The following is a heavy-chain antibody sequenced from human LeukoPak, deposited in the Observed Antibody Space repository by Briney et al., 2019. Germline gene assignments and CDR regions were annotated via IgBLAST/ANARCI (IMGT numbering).Heavy chain of an antibody. J-gene: IGHJ4*02. CDR1: GFTFSDYY. V-gene: IGHV4-34*01. D-gene: IGHD6-19*01. CDR2: INHSGST. CDR3: ARVKWGSGWYGGYYFDY. Sequence: GSLRLSCAASGFTFSDYYMTWIRQAPGKGLEWIGEINHSGSTNYNPSLKSRVTISVDTSKNQFSLKLSSVTAADTAVYYCARVKWGSGWYGGYYFDYWGQGTLVTVSS.